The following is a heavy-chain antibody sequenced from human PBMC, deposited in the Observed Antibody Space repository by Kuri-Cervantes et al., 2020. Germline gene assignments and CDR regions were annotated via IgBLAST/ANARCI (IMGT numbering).Heavy chain of an antibody. CDR1: GFTFDDYA. CDR2: ISSSSSYI. D-gene: IGHD3-9*01. CDR3: AREPALTGYFY. Sequence: GGSLRLSCAASGFTFDDYAMHWVRQAPGKGLEWVSSISSSSSYIYYADSVKGRFTISRDNAKNSLYLQMNSLRAEDTAVYYCAREPALTGYFYWGQGTLVTVSS. V-gene: IGHV3-21*01. J-gene: IGHJ4*02.